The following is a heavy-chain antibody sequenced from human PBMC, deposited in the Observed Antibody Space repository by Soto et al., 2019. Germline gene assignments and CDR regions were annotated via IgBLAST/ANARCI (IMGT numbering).Heavy chain of an antibody. CDR3: APRLCDRTCAEEVGYFDY. D-gene: IGHD2-21*01. J-gene: IGHJ4*02. V-gene: IGHV2-5*02. CDR1: GFSLSTSGVG. Sequence: QITLKESGPTLVKATQTLTLTCTFSGFSLSTSGVGVGWIRQPPGKALECLALIYWDNDKRYIPPLQSSLTITKDATTNQVALTMTNIAPVDTAPYYCAPRLCDRTCAEEVGYFDYWGQGAPVAVAS. CDR2: IYWDNDK.